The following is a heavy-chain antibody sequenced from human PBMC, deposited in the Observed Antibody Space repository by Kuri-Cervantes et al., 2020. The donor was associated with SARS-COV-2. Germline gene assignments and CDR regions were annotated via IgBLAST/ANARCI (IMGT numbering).Heavy chain of an antibody. Sequence: GGSLRLSCAASGFTFSSYSMNWVRQAPGKGLEWVSYISSSSSTIYYADSVQGRFTISRDSAKSSLYLQMNSLRVEETAVYYCARYFGVITVDYWGRGTLVTVSS. D-gene: IGHD3-3*01. J-gene: IGHJ4*02. V-gene: IGHV3-48*04. CDR3: ARYFGVITVDY. CDR2: ISSSSSTI. CDR1: GFTFSSYS.